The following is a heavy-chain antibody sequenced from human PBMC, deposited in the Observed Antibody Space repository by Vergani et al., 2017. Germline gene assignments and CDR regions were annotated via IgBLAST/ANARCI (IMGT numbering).Heavy chain of an antibody. D-gene: IGHD6-19*01. CDR2: ISGSGGST. CDR3: AKEITVAGTSFY. Sequence: EVQLLESGGGLVQPGGSLRLSCAASGFPFSRYATTWVRQAPGKGLEWVSGISGSGGSTDYADSVKGRFTISRDNSKNTVYLQMNSLRAEDTATYYCAKEITVAGTSFYWGQGTLVTVSS. CDR1: GFPFSRYA. J-gene: IGHJ4*02. V-gene: IGHV3-23*01.